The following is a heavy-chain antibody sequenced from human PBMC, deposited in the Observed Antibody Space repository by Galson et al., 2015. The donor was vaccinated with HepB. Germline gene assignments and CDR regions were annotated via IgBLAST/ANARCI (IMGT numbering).Heavy chain of an antibody. J-gene: IGHJ5*02. D-gene: IGHD2-15*01. CDR1: GFTFSDYY. Sequence: SLRLSCAASGFTFSDYYMSWIRQAPGKGLEWVSYISSSGSTIYYADSVKGRFTISRDNAKNSLHLQMNSLRAEDTAVYYCARVQLGYCSGGSCYWFDPWGQGTLVTVSS. CDR2: ISSSGSTI. V-gene: IGHV3-11*01. CDR3: ARVQLGYCSGGSCYWFDP.